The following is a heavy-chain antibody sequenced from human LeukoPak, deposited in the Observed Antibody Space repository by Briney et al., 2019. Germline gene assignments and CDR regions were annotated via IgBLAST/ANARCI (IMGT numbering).Heavy chain of an antibody. J-gene: IGHJ4*02. Sequence: GGSLRLSCAASGFTVSSNYMSWVRQAPGKGLEWVAVIYSGGTTYYADSVKGRFTISRDNSKNTLYLQMNSLRAEDTAVYYCARERNIGAAIDYWGQGTLVTASS. CDR2: IYSGGTT. D-gene: IGHD4/OR15-4a*01. CDR3: ARERNIGAAIDY. V-gene: IGHV3-66*01. CDR1: GFTVSSNY.